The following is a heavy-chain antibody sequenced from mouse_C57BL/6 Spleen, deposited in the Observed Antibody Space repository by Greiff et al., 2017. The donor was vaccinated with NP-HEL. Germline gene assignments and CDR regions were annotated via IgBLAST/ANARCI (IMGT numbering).Heavy chain of an antibody. CDR1: GYAFTNYL. D-gene: IGHD1-1*01. J-gene: IGHJ2*01. V-gene: IGHV1-54*01. Sequence: QVQLQQSGAELVRPGTSVKVSCKASGYAFTNYLIEWVKQRPGQGLEWIGVINPGSGGTNYNEKFKGKATLTADKSSSTAYMQLSSLTSEDSAVYFCARTNAYYYGRDYWGQGTTLTVSS. CDR3: ARTNAYYYGRDY. CDR2: INPGSGGT.